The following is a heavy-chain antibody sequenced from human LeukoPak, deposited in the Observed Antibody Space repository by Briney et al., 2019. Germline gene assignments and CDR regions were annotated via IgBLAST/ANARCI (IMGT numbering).Heavy chain of an antibody. CDR2: ISGDGGST. CDR3: AKGDTATPPGY. J-gene: IGHJ4*02. V-gene: IGHV3-43*02. Sequence: PGGSLRPSCAASGFTFDDYAMHWVRQAPGQGLQWVSLISGDGGSTYYADSVKGRFTISRDNSKNSLYLQMNSLRTEDTALYYCAKGDTATPPGYWGQGTLVTVSS. CDR1: GFTFDDYA. D-gene: IGHD5-18*01.